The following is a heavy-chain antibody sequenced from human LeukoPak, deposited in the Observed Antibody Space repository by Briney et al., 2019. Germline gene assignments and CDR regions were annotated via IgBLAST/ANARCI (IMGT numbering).Heavy chain of an antibody. J-gene: IGHJ4*02. CDR2: TYYRSRWYN. V-gene: IGHV6-1*01. Sequence: SQTLSLTCAISGDSVSRIGVTWNWIRQSPSRGLEWPGRTYYRSRWYNDYALSVKSRITVNPDTSKNQFSLQLSSVTPEDTAIYYCTATDTTFDYWGQGSLVTVSS. D-gene: IGHD1-26*01. CDR1: GDSVSRIGVT. CDR3: TATDTTFDY.